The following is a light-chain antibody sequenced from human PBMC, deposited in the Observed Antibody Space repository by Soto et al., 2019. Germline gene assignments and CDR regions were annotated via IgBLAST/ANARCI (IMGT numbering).Light chain of an antibody. J-gene: IGKJ4*01. Sequence: DIQMTQSPSSLSASVGDRVNITCRASQGISSYLAWYQQKPGKVPMLLIYAASTLQSAVPSRFSGSRAGTDFNLTISSLQPEDVATYYCQKYDTDPLTFGGGTKVEIK. CDR2: AAS. CDR3: QKYDTDPLT. V-gene: IGKV1-27*01. CDR1: QGISSY.